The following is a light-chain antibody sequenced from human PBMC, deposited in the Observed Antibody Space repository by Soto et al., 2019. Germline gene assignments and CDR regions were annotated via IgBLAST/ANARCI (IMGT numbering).Light chain of an antibody. CDR2: GAS. J-gene: IGKJ1*01. Sequence: EIVMTQSPATLSVSPGERATLSCRASQSVSSNLACNQQKPGQAPSPLINGASTRATGIPARFSGSGSGTEFTLTISSLQSEDFAVYYCQQYNNWPPWTFGQGTKVEIK. V-gene: IGKV3-15*01. CDR1: QSVSSN. CDR3: QQYNNWPPWT.